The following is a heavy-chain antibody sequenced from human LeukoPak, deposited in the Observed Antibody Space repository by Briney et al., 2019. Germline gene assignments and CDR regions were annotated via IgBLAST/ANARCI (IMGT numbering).Heavy chain of an antibody. CDR2: IRYDGSNE. CDR3: AKSYCSSSSCFDFDY. V-gene: IGHV3-30*02. Sequence: PGGSLRLSCAASGFTFNNYGTHWVRQAPGKGLEWVTFIRYDGSNEYYADSVKGRFTISRDDSKNTLYLQLNSLRAEDTAVYYCAKSYCSSSSCFDFDYWGQGTLVTVSS. J-gene: IGHJ4*02. CDR1: GFTFNNYG. D-gene: IGHD2-2*01.